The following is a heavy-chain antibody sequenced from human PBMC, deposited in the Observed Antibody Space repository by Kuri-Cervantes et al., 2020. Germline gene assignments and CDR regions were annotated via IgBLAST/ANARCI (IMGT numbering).Heavy chain of an antibody. D-gene: IGHD3-16*01. Sequence: GESLKISCAASGSTFSSYAMHWVRQAPGKGLEWVAVISYDGSNKYYADSVKGRFTISRDNSKNTLYLQMNSLRAEDTAVYYCARDLRLRLDAFDIWGQGTMVTVSS. CDR2: ISYDGSNK. CDR3: ARDLRLRLDAFDI. CDR1: GSTFSSYA. J-gene: IGHJ3*02. V-gene: IGHV3-30-3*01.